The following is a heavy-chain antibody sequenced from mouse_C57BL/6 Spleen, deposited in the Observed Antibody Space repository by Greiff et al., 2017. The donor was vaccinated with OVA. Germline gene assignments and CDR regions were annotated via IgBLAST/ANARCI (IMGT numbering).Heavy chain of an antibody. CDR2: IHPNSGST. CDR3: AKPYYGSSQGYFDV. D-gene: IGHD1-1*01. Sequence: VQLQQPGAELVKPGASVKLSCKASGYTFTSYWMHWVKQRPGQGLEWIGMIHPNSGSTNYNEKFKSKATLTVDKSSSTAYMQLSSLTSEDSAVYYCAKPYYGSSQGYFDVWGTGTTVTVSS. J-gene: IGHJ1*03. CDR1: GYTFTSYW. V-gene: IGHV1-64*01.